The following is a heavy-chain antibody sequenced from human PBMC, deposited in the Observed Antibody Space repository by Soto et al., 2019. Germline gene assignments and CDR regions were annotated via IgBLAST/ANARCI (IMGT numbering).Heavy chain of an antibody. D-gene: IGHD2-15*01. Sequence: SETLSLTCVLTRGSVGSGGYSWNWIRQPPGKALEWIGFIFDSESTFYNPSLKSRVTISVERSKNQFSLRLTSVTAADTAVYYCARERRYCSGGTCSDGLDVWGPGTTVTVSS. J-gene: IGHJ6*02. CDR2: IFDSEST. CDR1: RGSVGSGGYS. V-gene: IGHV4-30-2*01. CDR3: ARERRYCSGGTCSDGLDV.